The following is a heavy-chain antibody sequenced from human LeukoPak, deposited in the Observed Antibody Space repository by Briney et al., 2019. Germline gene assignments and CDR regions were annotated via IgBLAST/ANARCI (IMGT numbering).Heavy chain of an antibody. V-gene: IGHV3-11*04. CDR3: ARQADTAMLIWSFTDY. D-gene: IGHD5-18*01. CDR2: ISSSGTTI. J-gene: IGHJ4*02. Sequence: GGSLRLSCAASGFTFSDYYMSWIRQAPGKGLEWLSYISSSGTTIYYADSVKGRFTISRDNAKNSLYLQLNSLRAEDTALCYCARQADTAMLIWSFTDYWGQGTLVTVSS. CDR1: GFTFSDYY.